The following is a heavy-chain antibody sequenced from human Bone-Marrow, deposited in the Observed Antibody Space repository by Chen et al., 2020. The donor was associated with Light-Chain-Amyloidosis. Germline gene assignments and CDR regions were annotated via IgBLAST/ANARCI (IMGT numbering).Heavy chain of an antibody. D-gene: IGHD3-3*01. CDR1: GYTFTSYD. CDR3: ARGGITIFGVVIGRYYYMDV. CDR2: MNPNSGNT. J-gene: IGHJ6*03. Sequence: QVQLVQSGAEVKKPGASVKVSCKASGYTFTSYDINWVRQATGQVLEWMGWMNPNSGNTGYAQKFQGRVTMTRNTSISTAYMELSSPRSEDTAVYYCARGGITIFGVVIGRYYYMDVWGKGTTVTVSS. V-gene: IGHV1-8*01.